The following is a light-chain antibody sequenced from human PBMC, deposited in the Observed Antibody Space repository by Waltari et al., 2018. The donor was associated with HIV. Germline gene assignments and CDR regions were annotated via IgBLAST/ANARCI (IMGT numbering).Light chain of an antibody. CDR3: SSYTDADSLL. J-gene: IGLJ2*01. CDR1: TSDIGIYDL. V-gene: IGLV2-14*01. Sequence: QSALTQPASVSGSPGQSITISCPGDTSDIGIYDLVSWYQKYPDKAPRLIMYGVNTRPSGSSNRCSCAKSGNTSALTISARQGDDEADYYCSSYTDADSLLFGGGTKLTVL. CDR2: GVN.